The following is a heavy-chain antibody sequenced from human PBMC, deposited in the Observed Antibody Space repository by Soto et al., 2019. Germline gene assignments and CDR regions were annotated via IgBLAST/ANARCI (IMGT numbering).Heavy chain of an antibody. D-gene: IGHD6-19*01. CDR3: ARMYSSGSGWFHP. CDR1: GGSFSGYY. J-gene: IGHJ5*02. Sequence: KASETLSLTCAVYGGSFSGYYWSWIRQPPGKGLEWIGEINHSGSTNYNPSLKSRVTISVDTSKNQFSLKLSSVTAADTARYYCARMYSSGSGWFHPWGQGTLVTVS. V-gene: IGHV4-34*01. CDR2: INHSGST.